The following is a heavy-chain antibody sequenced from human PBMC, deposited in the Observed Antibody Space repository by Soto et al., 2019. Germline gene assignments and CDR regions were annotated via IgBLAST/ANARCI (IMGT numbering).Heavy chain of an antibody. CDR1: GFTFNDYA. V-gene: IGHV3-23*01. CDR3: AKLRGPVDS. J-gene: IGHJ4*02. CDR2: ISGSGGSS. Sequence: GGSLRLSCATSGFTFNDYAMSWVRQAPGKGLEWVSVISGSGGSSYYADSVKGRFTISRDNSKNTLYLQMNSLRVEDTAVYYCAKLRGPVDSWGQGTLVTVSS.